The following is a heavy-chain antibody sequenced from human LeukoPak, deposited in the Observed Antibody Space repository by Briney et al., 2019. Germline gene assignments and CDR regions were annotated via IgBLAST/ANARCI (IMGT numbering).Heavy chain of an antibody. CDR1: GFTFSSYA. J-gene: IGHJ3*02. D-gene: IGHD1-1*01. CDR3: AKDVGTTGTRPDAFDI. CDR2: ISDSGGST. V-gene: IGHV3-23*01. Sequence: GGSLRLSCAASGFTFSSYAMSWVRQAPGKGLEWVSAISDSGGSTYYADSVKGRFTISRDNSKNTLYLQMNSLRAEDTAVYYCAKDVGTTGTRPDAFDIWGQGTMVTVSS.